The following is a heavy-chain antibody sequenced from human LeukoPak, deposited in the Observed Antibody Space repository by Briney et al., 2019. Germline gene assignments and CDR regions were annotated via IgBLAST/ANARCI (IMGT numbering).Heavy chain of an antibody. CDR3: AREKISAWSGYYSYDY. Sequence: GGSLRLSCAASGFTFTTYWMSWVRQAPGKGLEWVANIKQDGNEKYYVDSVKGRFTISRDNAKNSLYLQMNSLRAEDTAVYYCAREKISAWSGYYSYDYWGQGTLVTVSS. V-gene: IGHV3-7*01. D-gene: IGHD3-3*01. CDR2: IKQDGNEK. J-gene: IGHJ4*02. CDR1: GFTFTTYW.